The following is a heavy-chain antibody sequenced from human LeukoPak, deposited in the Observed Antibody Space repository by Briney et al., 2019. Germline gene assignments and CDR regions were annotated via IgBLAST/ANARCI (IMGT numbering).Heavy chain of an antibody. J-gene: IGHJ6*02. CDR1: GGSFSGYY. CDR2: INHSGST. V-gene: IGHV4-34*01. D-gene: IGHD2/OR15-2a*01. Sequence: PSETLSLTCAVYGGSFSGYYWSWIRQPPGKGLEWIGEINHSGSTNYNPSLKSRVTISVDTSKNQFSLQLNSVTPEDTAVYYCARGFYYTGMDVWGQGTTVTFSS. CDR3: ARGFYYTGMDV.